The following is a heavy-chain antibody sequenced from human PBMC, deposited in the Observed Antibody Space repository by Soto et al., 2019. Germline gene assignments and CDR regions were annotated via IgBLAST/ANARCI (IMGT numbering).Heavy chain of an antibody. CDR2: ITNIGTYI. Sequence: EVQLVESGGGLVKPGGSLRLSCAASGFTFSYYTMHWVRQAPGKGLQWVSSITNIGTYIYYADSVKGRFTISRDNAKNSLYLQMNSLRADDTAVYYCAHGDTAFFDYWGQGTLVTVSS. V-gene: IGHV3-21*01. CDR3: AHGDTAFFDY. J-gene: IGHJ4*02. D-gene: IGHD5-18*01. CDR1: GFTFSYYT.